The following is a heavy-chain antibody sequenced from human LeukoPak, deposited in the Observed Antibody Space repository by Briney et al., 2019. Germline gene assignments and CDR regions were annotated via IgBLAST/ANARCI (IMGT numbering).Heavy chain of an antibody. Sequence: SETLPLTCTVSGGSLSSSSYYWGWIRQPPGKGLEWIGSIYYSGSTYYNPSLKSRVTISVDTSRNQFSLKLSSVTAADTAVYYCASTYYYASISFGNNWFDPWGQGTLVTVSS. CDR3: ASTYYYASISFGNNWFDP. CDR2: IYYSGST. D-gene: IGHD3-10*01. CDR1: GGSLSSSSYY. J-gene: IGHJ5*02. V-gene: IGHV4-39*01.